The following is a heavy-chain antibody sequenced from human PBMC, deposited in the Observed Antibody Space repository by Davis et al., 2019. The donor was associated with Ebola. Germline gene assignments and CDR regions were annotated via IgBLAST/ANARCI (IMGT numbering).Heavy chain of an antibody. D-gene: IGHD6-19*01. CDR2: VYHAGNT. V-gene: IGHV4-59*01. Sequence: SETLSLTCTVSRDSISPYYWSWLRQSPGKGLEWIGYVYHAGNTHYNPSLESRVTISADTSRNQISLRLNSVTADDTAVYYCAKSRIGSGFHWGQGTLVTVSS. J-gene: IGHJ1*01. CDR3: AKSRIGSGFH. CDR1: RDSISPYY.